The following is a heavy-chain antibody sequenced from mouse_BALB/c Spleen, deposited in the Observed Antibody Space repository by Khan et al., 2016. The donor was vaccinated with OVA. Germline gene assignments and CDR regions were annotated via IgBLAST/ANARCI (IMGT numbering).Heavy chain of an antibody. D-gene: IGHD4-1*01. CDR3: ARDAGTTFGMDC. V-gene: IGHV1-9*01. J-gene: IGHJ4*01. Sequence: QVQLQQSGAELMKPGASVKISCKTTGYTFSSYWIEWVKQRPGHGLEWIGEILPGRGNSNYNEIFKGKATFTADTSSNIAYMQLNSLTSEDSAVYYSARDAGTTFGMDCWGQGTSVTVSS. CDR1: GYTFSSYW. CDR2: ILPGRGNS.